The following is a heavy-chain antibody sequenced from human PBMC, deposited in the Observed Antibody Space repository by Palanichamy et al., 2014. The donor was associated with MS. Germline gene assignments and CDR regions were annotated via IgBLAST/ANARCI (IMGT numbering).Heavy chain of an antibody. CDR1: GGSVSSYF. CDR3: GRDMSTSVDF. J-gene: IGHJ4*02. V-gene: IGHV4-4*07. D-gene: IGHD3-16*01. CDR2: ISASGIT. Sequence: QVQLQESGPGLVKPSETLSLSCTVSGGSVSSYFWSWIRQPAGKELEWIGRISASGITNYNPSLRSRVTMSLDTSKNHFSLKLSSVTAVDTALYYCGRDMSTSVDFWGQGTLVTVSS.